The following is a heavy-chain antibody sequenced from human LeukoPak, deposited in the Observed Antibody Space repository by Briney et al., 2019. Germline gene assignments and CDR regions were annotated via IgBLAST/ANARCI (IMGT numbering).Heavy chain of an antibody. CDR3: ARVLWNGDYPRFDY. J-gene: IGHJ4*02. D-gene: IGHD4-17*01. CDR2: ISGSGGST. V-gene: IGHV3-23*01. Sequence: GGCLRLSCAASGFTFSSYAMSWVRQAPGKGLEWVSAISGSGGSTYYADSVKGRFTISRDNSKNTLYLQMNSLRAEDTAVYYCARVLWNGDYPRFDYWGQGTLVTVSS. CDR1: GFTFSSYA.